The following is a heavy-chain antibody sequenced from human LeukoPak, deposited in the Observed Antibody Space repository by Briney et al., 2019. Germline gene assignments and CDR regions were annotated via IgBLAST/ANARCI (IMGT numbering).Heavy chain of an antibody. V-gene: IGHV1-69*06. CDR1: GGTFSSYA. Sequence: GASVKVSCKASGGTFSSYAISWVRQAPGQGLEWMGGIIPIFGTANYAQKFQGRVTITADKSTSTAYMELSSLRSEDTAVYYCARDFSDDYGGNFYYYYGMDVWGQGTTVTVSS. CDR3: ARDFSDDYGGNFYYYYGMDV. CDR2: IIPIFGTA. D-gene: IGHD4-23*01. J-gene: IGHJ6*02.